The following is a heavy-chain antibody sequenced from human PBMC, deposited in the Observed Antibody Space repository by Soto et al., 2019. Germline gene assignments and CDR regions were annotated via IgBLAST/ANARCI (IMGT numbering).Heavy chain of an antibody. V-gene: IGHV4-31*03. Sequence: QVQLQESGPGLVKPSQTLSLTCTVSGGSINSGGYYWSWIRQHPGKGLEWIGYIFYSGSTYYNPSLKSRVTISGDMSKIQRSRKLSSVTAADTAVYYFARGGGSGCPFDNWGQGTLVTVSS. CDR2: IFYSGST. D-gene: IGHD3-10*01. CDR3: ARGGGSGCPFDN. J-gene: IGHJ4*02. CDR1: GGSINSGGYY.